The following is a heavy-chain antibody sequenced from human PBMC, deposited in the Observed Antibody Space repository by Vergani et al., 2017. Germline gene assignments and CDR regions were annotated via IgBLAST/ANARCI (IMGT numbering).Heavy chain of an antibody. J-gene: IGHJ1*01. CDR3: ARPCTIFGVVTEYFQH. CDR2: ISGSGVST. CDR1: GFTFSSYA. V-gene: IGHV3-23*01. D-gene: IGHD3-3*01. Sequence: EVQLLESGGGLVQPGGSLRLSCAASGFTFSSYAMSWVRQAPGKGLEWVSAISGSGVSTYYADSVKGRFTISRDNSKNTLYLLMNSRRAEDTAVYYCARPCTIFGVVTEYFQHWGQGTLVTVSS.